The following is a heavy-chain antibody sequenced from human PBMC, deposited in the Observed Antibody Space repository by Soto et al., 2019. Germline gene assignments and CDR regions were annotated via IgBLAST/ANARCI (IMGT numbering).Heavy chain of an antibody. CDR1: GGSFSAYS. V-gene: IGHV4-59*01. Sequence: SETLYLTCAVYGGSFSAYSWIWIRQPPGKGLEWIGSIYYTGSTNFNPSLKSRVTISMDTSKNQFSLNLKSVTTADTAVYYCARARLTFAYGMDVWGQGATVTVSS. CDR2: IYYTGST. J-gene: IGHJ6*02. CDR3: ARARLTFAYGMDV. D-gene: IGHD3-16*01.